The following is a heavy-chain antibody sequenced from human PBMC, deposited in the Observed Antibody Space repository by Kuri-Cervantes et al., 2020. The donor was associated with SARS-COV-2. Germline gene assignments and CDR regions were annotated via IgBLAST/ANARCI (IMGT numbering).Heavy chain of an antibody. Sequence: SVKVSCKASGGTFSSYAISWVRQAPGQGLEWMGGIIPIFGTANYAQKFQGRVTITTDESTSTAYMELSGLRSEDTAVYYCASCTSCYFGDYRVTFDYWGQGTLVTVSS. CDR3: ASCTSCYFGDYRVTFDY. V-gene: IGHV1-69*05. D-gene: IGHD2-2*01. CDR1: GGTFSSYA. CDR2: IIPIFGTA. J-gene: IGHJ4*02.